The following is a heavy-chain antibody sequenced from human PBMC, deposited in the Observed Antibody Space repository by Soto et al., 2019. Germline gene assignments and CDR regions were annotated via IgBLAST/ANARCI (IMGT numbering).Heavy chain of an antibody. Sequence: GGSLRLSCVASGFIFSNYAMSWVRQAPAKAPEWVSSINIVGGATNYADSVRGRFAMSRDDSTNTVFLQMNSLRADDTAVYYCTKNYYFDSWGQGTLVTVSS. CDR2: INIVGGAT. CDR3: TKNYYFDS. CDR1: GFIFSNYA. J-gene: IGHJ4*02. V-gene: IGHV3-23*01.